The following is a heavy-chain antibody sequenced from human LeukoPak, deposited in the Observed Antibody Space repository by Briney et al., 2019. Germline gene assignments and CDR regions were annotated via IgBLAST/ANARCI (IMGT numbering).Heavy chain of an antibody. Sequence: GASVKVSCKVSVYTLTELSMHWVRQAPGKGLEWMGGFDPEDGETIYAQKFQGRVTMTEDTSTDTAYMELSSLRSEDTAVYYCATGGAAAGLSWFDPWGQGTLVTVSS. CDR1: VYTLTELS. V-gene: IGHV1-24*01. CDR2: FDPEDGET. D-gene: IGHD6-13*01. CDR3: ATGGAAAGLSWFDP. J-gene: IGHJ5*02.